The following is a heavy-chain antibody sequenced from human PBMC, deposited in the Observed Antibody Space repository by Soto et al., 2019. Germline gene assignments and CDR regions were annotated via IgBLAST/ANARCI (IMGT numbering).Heavy chain of an antibody. D-gene: IGHD6-6*01. V-gene: IGHV4-31*03. CDR3: ARGSSIAGLYYGMDV. CDR2: NYYSGIT. J-gene: IGHJ6*02. Sequence: QVQLQEWGPGLVKPSQTLSLTCTVSGGSISSGGYYWTWIRQHPGRGLAGIGYNYYSGITYYNPSLKSRVTISLDTSKNQFSLKLSSVTAADTAVSYCARGSSIAGLYYGMDVWGQGTTVTVSS. CDR1: GGSISSGGYY.